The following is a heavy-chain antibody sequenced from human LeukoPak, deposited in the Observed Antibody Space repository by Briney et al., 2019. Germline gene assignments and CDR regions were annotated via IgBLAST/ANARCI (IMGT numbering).Heavy chain of an antibody. CDR1: GDSISSYY. V-gene: IGHV4-4*07. CDR3: AREYGSSSGKNAFDI. Sequence: PSETLSLTCTVSGDSISSYYWSWIRQPAGKGLEWIGRIFASGSTNYNPSPKSRVTMSVDTSKNQFSLKLTSVTAADTAVYYCAREYGSSSGKNAFDIWGQGTMVTVSS. D-gene: IGHD6-6*01. CDR2: IFASGST. J-gene: IGHJ3*02.